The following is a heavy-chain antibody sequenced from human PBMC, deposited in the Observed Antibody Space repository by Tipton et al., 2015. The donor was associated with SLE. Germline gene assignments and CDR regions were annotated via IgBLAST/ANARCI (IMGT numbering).Heavy chain of an antibody. CDR2: IYTSGST. D-gene: IGHD2-2*03. V-gene: IGHV4-61*02. J-gene: IGHJ4*02. Sequence: TLSLTCTVSGGSISSGSYYWSWIRQPAGKGLEWIGCIYTSGSTNYNPSLKSRVTMSVDTSKNQFSLKLSSVTAADTAVYYCARDWGGYCSSTSCLGGFDYWGQGTLVTVSS. CDR1: GGSISSGSYY. CDR3: ARDWGGYCSSTSCLGGFDY.